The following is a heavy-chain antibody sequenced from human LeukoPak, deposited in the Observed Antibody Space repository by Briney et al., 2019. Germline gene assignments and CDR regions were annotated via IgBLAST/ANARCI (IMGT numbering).Heavy chain of an antibody. CDR1: GGSISSSSYY. CDR3: ARQLAGITIFGVVTGWFDP. J-gene: IGHJ5*02. Sequence: PSETLSLTCTVSGGSISSSSYYWGWIRQPPGKGLEWIGSIYYSGSTYYNPSLKSRVTISVDTSKNQFSLKLSSVTAADTAVYYCARQLAGITIFGVVTGWFDPWGQGTLVTVSS. D-gene: IGHD3-3*01. CDR2: IYYSGST. V-gene: IGHV4-39*01.